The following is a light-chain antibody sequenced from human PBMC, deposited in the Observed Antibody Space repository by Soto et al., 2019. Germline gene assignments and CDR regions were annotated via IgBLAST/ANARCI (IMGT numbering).Light chain of an antibody. Sequence: DIVLTQSPDTLSLSPGERATLSCRASQSVSSSNFAWYQQKPAQAPRLLIYGASRRAPGIPERFSGSGSGTDFTLTISRLEPEDFAVYYCQQYSNWPLTFGGGTKVDIK. CDR2: GAS. CDR1: QSVSSSN. V-gene: IGKV3-20*01. J-gene: IGKJ4*01. CDR3: QQYSNWPLT.